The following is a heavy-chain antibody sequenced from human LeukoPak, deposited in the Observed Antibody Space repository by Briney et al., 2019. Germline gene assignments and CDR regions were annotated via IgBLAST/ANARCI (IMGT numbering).Heavy chain of an antibody. CDR2: IYYSGST. CDR1: GGSISSYY. J-gene: IGHJ4*02. CDR3: AREDTAMVIDY. V-gene: IGHV4-59*12. D-gene: IGHD5-18*01. Sequence: SGTLSLTCTVSGGSISSYYWSWIRQPPGKGLEWIGYIYYSGSTYYNPSLKSRVTISVDRSKNQFSLKLSSVTAADTAVYYCAREDTAMVIDYWGQGTLVTVSS.